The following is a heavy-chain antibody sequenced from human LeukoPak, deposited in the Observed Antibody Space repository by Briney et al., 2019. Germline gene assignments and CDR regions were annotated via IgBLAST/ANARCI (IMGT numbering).Heavy chain of an antibody. J-gene: IGHJ4*02. V-gene: IGHV4-4*07. CDR2: TRRSGTT. D-gene: IGHD6-19*01. CDR1: GGSISSYY. CDR3: ARDFGSSIEYYFED. Sequence: PSETLSLTCTVSGGSISSYYWSWIRQPAGKGLEWIGRTRRSGTTNYNPSLKSRVTMSADTSKNQLSLKLSSVTAADTAVYYCARDFGSSIEYYFEDWGQGILVTVSS.